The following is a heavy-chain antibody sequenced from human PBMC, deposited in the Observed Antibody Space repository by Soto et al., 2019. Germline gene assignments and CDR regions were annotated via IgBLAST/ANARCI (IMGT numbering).Heavy chain of an antibody. D-gene: IGHD3-10*01. CDR2: IFPSDSYI. CDR1: GEIFSTNW. V-gene: IGHV5-51*01. CDR3: AKHNYFGSGSSFYYYRSDP. Sequence: VESLQISCKASGEIFSTNWIAWVRHVPGKGLEWMGSIFPSDSYIRYNPSFQGQVTISVDKSIDTAYLQWSSLKASDTGTFYCAKHNYFGSGSSFYYYRSDPRGQGTKVT. J-gene: IGHJ6*01.